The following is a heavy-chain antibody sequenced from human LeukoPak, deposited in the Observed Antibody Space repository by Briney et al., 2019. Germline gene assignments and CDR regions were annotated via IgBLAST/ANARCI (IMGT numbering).Heavy chain of an antibody. Sequence: GGSLRLSCAASGFTVSNNYMGWVRQAPGKGLEWVSVINKDGNTYYADSVKARFIISRDNAKNLLYLQMNRLRAEDTAVYYCVRYYTRHSWYFDLWGRGTLVTVSS. CDR2: INKDGNT. CDR3: VRYYTRHSWYFDL. J-gene: IGHJ2*01. D-gene: IGHD3-3*01. V-gene: IGHV3-66*01. CDR1: GFTVSNNY.